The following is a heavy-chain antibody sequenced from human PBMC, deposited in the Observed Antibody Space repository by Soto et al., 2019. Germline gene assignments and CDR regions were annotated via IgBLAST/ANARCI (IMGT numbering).Heavy chain of an antibody. D-gene: IGHD3-22*01. CDR1: GYTFTGYY. V-gene: IGHV1-2*04. CDR3: ARVGYYDSSGYLAY. CDR2: INPNSGGT. Sequence: ASVKVSCKASGYTFTGYYMHWVRQAPGQGLEWMGWINPNSGGTNYAQKFQGWVTMTRDTSISTAYMELSRLRSDDTAVYYCARVGYYDSSGYLAYWGQGTLVTVSS. J-gene: IGHJ4*02.